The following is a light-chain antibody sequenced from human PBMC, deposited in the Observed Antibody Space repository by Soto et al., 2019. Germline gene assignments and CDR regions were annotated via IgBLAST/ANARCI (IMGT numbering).Light chain of an antibody. CDR1: QRVSSSY. V-gene: IGKV3-20*01. CDR2: AAS. CDR3: QQYGSSPYT. J-gene: IGKJ2*01. Sequence: EIVLTQSPGTLSLSPGERVTLSCRASQRVSSSYLAWYQLKSGQAPRLLIYAASSRATGIPDRFSGSASGTDFTLTISRLEPEDFAVYYCQQYGSSPYTFGQGTKLEIK.